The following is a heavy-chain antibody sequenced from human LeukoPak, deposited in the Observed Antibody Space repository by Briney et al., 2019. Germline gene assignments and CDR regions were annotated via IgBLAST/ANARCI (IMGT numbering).Heavy chain of an antibody. V-gene: IGHV1-2*02. J-gene: IGHJ6*03. CDR1: GYTFTGYY. CDR3: ARDWCSSTSCTQRVYYYYYMDV. CDR2: INPNSGGP. D-gene: IGHD2-2*01. Sequence: GASVKVSGKASGYTFTGYYMHWVRQAPGQGLEWMGWINPNSGGPNYAQKFQGRVTMTRDTSISTAYMELSRLRSDDTAVYYCARDWCSSTSCTQRVYYYYYMDVWGKGTTVTVSS.